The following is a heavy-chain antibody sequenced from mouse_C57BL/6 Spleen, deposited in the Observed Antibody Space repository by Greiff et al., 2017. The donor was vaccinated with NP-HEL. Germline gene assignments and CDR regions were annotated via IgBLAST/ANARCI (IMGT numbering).Heavy chain of an antibody. J-gene: IGHJ1*03. Sequence: EVQLVESGGGLVKPGGSLKLSCAASGFTFSDYGMHWVRQAPEKGLEWVAYISSGSSTIYYADTVKGRFTISRDNTKKTLYLQMSSLRSEDTALYYCARTYGNYGYFDVWGTGTTVTVSS. CDR2: ISSGSSTI. D-gene: IGHD2-1*01. CDR3: ARTYGNYGYFDV. CDR1: GFTFSDYG. V-gene: IGHV5-17*03.